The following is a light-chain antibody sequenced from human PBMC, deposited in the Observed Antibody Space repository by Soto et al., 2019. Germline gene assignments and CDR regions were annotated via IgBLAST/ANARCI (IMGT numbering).Light chain of an antibody. CDR3: ISYTSSSTSYV. CDR2: EVS. CDR1: SSDVGGYNY. V-gene: IGLV2-14*01. J-gene: IGLJ1*01. Sequence: SALTQPASVSGSPGQSITISCTGTSSDVGGYNYVAWYQQHPGKVPRLMIYEVSNRPSGVSNRFSGSKSGSTASLTISGLQAEDEADYYCISYTSSSTSYVFGTGTKLTVL.